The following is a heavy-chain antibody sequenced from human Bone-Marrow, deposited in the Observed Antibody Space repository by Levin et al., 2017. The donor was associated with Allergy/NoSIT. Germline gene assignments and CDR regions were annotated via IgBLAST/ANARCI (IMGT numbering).Heavy chain of an antibody. CDR3: ASSNDRLHLGELSFGFDY. D-gene: IGHD3-16*02. J-gene: IGHJ4*02. Sequence: SETLSLTCTVSGGSISSGGYYWSWIRQHPGKGLEWIGYIYYSGSTYYNPSLKSRVTISVDTSKNQFSLKLSSVTAADTAVYYCASSNDRLHLGELSFGFDYWGQGTLVTVSS. CDR2: IYYSGST. V-gene: IGHV4-31*03. CDR1: GGSISSGGYY.